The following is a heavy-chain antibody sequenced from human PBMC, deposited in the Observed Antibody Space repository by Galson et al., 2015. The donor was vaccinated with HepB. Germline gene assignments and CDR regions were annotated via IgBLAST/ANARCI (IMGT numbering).Heavy chain of an antibody. CDR1: GFTVSSNH. CDR2: INSGGST. J-gene: IGHJ3*02. Sequence: SLRLSCAASGFTVSSNHMSWVRQAPGKGLEWVSVINSGGSTYYTDSVKGRFTIPRDNSKNTMFTQMNSLRAEDTAVYYCARSGTAARRDDFVIWGQGTVVTVSS. V-gene: IGHV3-53*01. CDR3: ARSGTAARRDDFVI. D-gene: IGHD6-6*01.